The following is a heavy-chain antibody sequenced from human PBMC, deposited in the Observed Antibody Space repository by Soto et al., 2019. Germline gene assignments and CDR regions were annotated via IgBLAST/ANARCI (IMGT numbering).Heavy chain of an antibody. J-gene: IGHJ5*02. D-gene: IGHD3-16*01. CDR3: VLRNWFDP. CDR2: INSDGSST. Sequence: GESLKISCAASGFTFSSYWMHWVRQAPGKGLVWVSRINSDGSSTSYADSVKGRFTISRDNAKNTLYLQMNSLGAEDTAVYYCVLRNWFDPWGQGTLVTV. V-gene: IGHV3-74*01. CDR1: GFTFSSYW.